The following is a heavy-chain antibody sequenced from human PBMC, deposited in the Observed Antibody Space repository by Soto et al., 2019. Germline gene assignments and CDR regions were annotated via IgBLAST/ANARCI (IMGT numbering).Heavy chain of an antibody. CDR3: ARDPYGDYASV. CDR2: ISSSSSYT. D-gene: IGHD4-17*01. V-gene: IGHV3-21*01. CDR1: GFTLDFYN. J-gene: IGHJ3*01. Sequence: EVQLVESGGGLVKPGGSLRLSCVASGFTLDFYNINWVRQAPGKGLEWVSSISSSSSYTYYADSVKGRFTISKDIATNSLFLQMNSLRAEDTAVYYCARDPYGDYASVWGQGTMVTVSS.